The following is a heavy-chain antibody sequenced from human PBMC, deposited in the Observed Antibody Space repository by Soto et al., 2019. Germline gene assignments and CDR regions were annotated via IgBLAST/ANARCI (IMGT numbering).Heavy chain of an antibody. D-gene: IGHD2-15*01. CDR1: GGSFSGYY. V-gene: IGHV4-34*01. CDR3: ARGYCRNFDY. J-gene: IGHJ4*02. CDR2: INHSGST. Sequence: QVQLQQWGAGLLKPSETLSLTCAVYGGSFSGYYWSWIRQPPGRGLEWIGEINHSGSTNYNPSLKSRVTISVVTSKYQFSLKLSSVTAADTAIYYCARGYCRNFDYWGQGTLVTVSS.